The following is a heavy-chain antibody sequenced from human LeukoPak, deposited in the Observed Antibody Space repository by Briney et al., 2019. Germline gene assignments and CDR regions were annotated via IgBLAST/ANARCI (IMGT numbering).Heavy chain of an antibody. V-gene: IGHV3-30*03. D-gene: IGHD4/OR15-4a*01. CDR3: ARRRVLSVARALDY. CDR2: ISYDGRNM. Sequence: GGSLRLSCAASGFAFSTYYIHWVRQPPGKGLEWVAVISYDGRNMYYGDSVKGRFTISRNNANNSVSLQMNSLRPEDTAVYFCARRRVLSVARALDYWGQGTLVTVSS. CDR1: GFAFSTYY. J-gene: IGHJ4*02.